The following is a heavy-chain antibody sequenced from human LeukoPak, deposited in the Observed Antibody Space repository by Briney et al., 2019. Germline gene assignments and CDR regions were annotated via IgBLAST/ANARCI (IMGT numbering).Heavy chain of an antibody. CDR2: INWNGGST. CDR3: AREEGGYFDY. V-gene: IGHV3-20*04. D-gene: IGHD3-16*01. J-gene: IGHJ4*02. CDR1: GFSFDDYD. Sequence: GGSLRLSCAASGFSFDDYDMSWVRQAPGKGLEWVSGINWNGGSTGYADSVKGRFTISRDNAKNSLYLQMSSLRAVDTALYYCAREEGGYFDYWGQGTLVTVSS.